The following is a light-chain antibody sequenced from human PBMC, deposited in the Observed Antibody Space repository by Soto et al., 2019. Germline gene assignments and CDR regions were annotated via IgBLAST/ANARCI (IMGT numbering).Light chain of an antibody. CDR1: QGVDTW. J-gene: IGKJ1*01. Sequence: DIEITQSPSTLSASVGDRVTISCRASQGVDTWLAWYQQKPDKSPKLLIYKASTLESGVPSRFRGSGSGTEFTLTSSRLQPDDVATYYCQQYNRYSGTFGQGTKVDIK. V-gene: IGKV1-5*03. CDR2: KAS. CDR3: QQYNRYSGT.